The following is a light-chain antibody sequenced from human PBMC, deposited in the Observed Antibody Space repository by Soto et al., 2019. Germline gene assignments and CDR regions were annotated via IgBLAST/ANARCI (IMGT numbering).Light chain of an antibody. CDR2: KAS. J-gene: IGKJ1*01. CDR3: QQYNSFPT. CDR1: QSISSW. V-gene: IGKV1-5*03. Sequence: DIKMTQSPSTLSASVGDRVTITCRASQSISSWLAGYQQKPGKAPKLLIYKASSLESGVPSRFSGSGYGTEFTLTISSLQPDDFATYYCQQYNSFPTFGQGTKVEIK.